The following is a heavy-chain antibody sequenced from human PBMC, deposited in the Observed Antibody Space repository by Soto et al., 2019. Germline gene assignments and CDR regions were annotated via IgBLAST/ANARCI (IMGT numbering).Heavy chain of an antibody. CDR3: ARDPSYYGMDV. V-gene: IGHV1-3*05. CDR1: GYTFTSYA. Sequence: QVHLVQSGAEEKKPGASVKVSCKASGYTFTSYAMHWVRQAPGQRLEWMGWINAGNGNTKYSQKFQGRATITRDTSASTAYMELSSLRSEDTAVYYCARDPSYYGMDVWGQGTTVTVSS. J-gene: IGHJ6*02. CDR2: INAGNGNT.